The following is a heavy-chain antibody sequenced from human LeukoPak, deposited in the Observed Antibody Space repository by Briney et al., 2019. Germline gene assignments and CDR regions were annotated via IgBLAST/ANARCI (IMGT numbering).Heavy chain of an antibody. Sequence: GGSLRLSCAASGFTFSSYGMSWVRQAPGKGLEWVSAISGSGGSTYYADSVKGRYTISRDNSKNTLYRQMNSLRAEDTAVYYCANVVRGVIDWFDPWGQGTLVTVSS. J-gene: IGHJ5*02. CDR1: GFTFSSYG. CDR3: ANVVRGVIDWFDP. D-gene: IGHD3-10*01. CDR2: ISGSGGST. V-gene: IGHV3-23*01.